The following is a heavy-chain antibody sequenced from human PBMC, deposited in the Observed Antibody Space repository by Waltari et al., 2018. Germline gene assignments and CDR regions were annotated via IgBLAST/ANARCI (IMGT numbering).Heavy chain of an antibody. D-gene: IGHD2-8*01. CDR2: IDYSGST. CDR1: GCSISSSSYH. CDR3: ARRANKSGGWFDP. V-gene: IGHV4-39*07. Sequence: QLQLQESGPGLVKPSETLSLTCSVSGCSISSSSYHWGWIRQSQGQGLEWIGTIDYSGSTYYNPSLKSRVTISVDTSKNQFSLELRPVTAADTAVYYCARRANKSGGWFDPWGQGTLVAVSS. J-gene: IGHJ5*02.